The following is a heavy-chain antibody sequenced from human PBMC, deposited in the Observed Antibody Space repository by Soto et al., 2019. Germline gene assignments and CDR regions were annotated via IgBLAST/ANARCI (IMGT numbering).Heavy chain of an antibody. CDR1: GFSLSTSGVG. CDR2: IYWDGDK. CDR3: AQAHQSLRFDY. J-gene: IGHJ4*02. V-gene: IGHV2-5*02. D-gene: IGHD5-12*01. Sequence: QITLKESGPTLVKPTQTLTLTCTFSGFSLSTSGVGVGWIRQPPGKALEWLALIYWDGDKRYSPSLRSRLTTTKDTPNTQSLLTMTNMHPVDTATYYCAQAHQSLRFDYWGQGILVTVSS.